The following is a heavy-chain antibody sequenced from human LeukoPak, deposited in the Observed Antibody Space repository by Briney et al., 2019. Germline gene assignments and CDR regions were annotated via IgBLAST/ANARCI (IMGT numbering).Heavy chain of an antibody. V-gene: IGHV3-33*01. D-gene: IGHD2-15*01. CDR2: IWHDGGNK. CDR1: GFTFSSYA. CDR3: ARDRVVVAATEGYYFDY. J-gene: IGHJ4*02. Sequence: GGSLRLSCAASGFTFSSYAMHWVRQAPGKGLEWVAVIWHDGGNKYYADSVKGRFTISRDNSKNTLYLQMNGLRAEDTAVYYCARDRVVVAATEGYYFDYWGQGTLVTVSS.